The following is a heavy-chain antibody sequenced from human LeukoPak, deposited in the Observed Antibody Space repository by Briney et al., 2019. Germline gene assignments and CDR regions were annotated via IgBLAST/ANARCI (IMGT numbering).Heavy chain of an antibody. CDR2: ISWDGGST. Sequence: GGSLRLSCAASGFTFDDYAMHWVRRAPGKGLEWVSLISWDGGSTYYADSVKGRFTISRDNSKNSLYLQMNSLRAEDTALYYCAKDYSSVGYYYYGMDVWGKGTAVTVSS. J-gene: IGHJ6*04. V-gene: IGHV3-43D*04. CDR3: AKDYSSVGYYYYGMDV. D-gene: IGHD6-19*01. CDR1: GFTFDDYA.